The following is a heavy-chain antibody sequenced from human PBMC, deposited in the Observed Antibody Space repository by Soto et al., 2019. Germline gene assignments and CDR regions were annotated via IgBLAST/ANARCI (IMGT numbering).Heavy chain of an antibody. CDR3: ARAPLN. CDR1: GDSNSSGGYC. CDR2: IYYSGST. J-gene: IGHJ4*02. V-gene: IGHV4-31*02. Sequence: TLFLTWPLTGDSNSSGGYCRSWIRQHPGKGLEWIGYIYYSGSTYYNPSLKSRVTISVDTSKNQLSLKLISVTAAHTALYDFARAPLNLGQGTLDTVSS.